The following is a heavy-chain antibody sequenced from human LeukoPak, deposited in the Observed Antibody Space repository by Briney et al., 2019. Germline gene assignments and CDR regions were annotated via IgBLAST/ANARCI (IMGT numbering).Heavy chain of an antibody. CDR3: ARETTRTSCFDY. J-gene: IGHJ4*02. D-gene: IGHD2-2*01. V-gene: IGHV1-2*02. CDR2: INPNSGGT. Sequence: ASVKVSCKASGYTFTSYGISWVRQAPGQGLEWMGWINPNSGGTNYAQKFQGRVTMTRDTSISTAYMELSRLRSDDTAVYYCARETTRTSCFDYWGQGTLVTVSS. CDR1: GYTFTSYG.